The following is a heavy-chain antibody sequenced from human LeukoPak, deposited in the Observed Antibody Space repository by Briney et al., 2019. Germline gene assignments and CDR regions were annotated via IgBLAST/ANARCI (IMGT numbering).Heavy chain of an antibody. CDR1: GFTFDTYA. V-gene: IGHV3-23*01. J-gene: IGHJ4*02. D-gene: IGHD3-22*01. CDR3: AKDRGRYYDSSGYYWGYYFDS. CDR2: ISGSGGST. Sequence: GGSLRLSCAASGFTFDTYALNWVRQAPGKGLEWVSTISGSGGSTYYADSVKGRFTISRDNSKNTLYLQMSSLRAEDTAVYYCAKDRGRYYDSSGYYWGYYFDSWGQGILVTVST.